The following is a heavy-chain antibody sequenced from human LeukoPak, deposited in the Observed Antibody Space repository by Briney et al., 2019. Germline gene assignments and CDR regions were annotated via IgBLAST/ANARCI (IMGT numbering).Heavy chain of an antibody. CDR1: GGSIRSGDYY. CDR3: VRGARITGGAFDI. J-gene: IGHJ3*02. V-gene: IGHV4-30-4*08. Sequence: SETLSLTCTVSGGSIRSGDYYWSWIRQPPGKGLEWIGYIYDSGSTYYNPSLNSRVTILADPSRNQVSLNMNSVTAADTAVYFCVRGARITGGAFDIWGQGKMVTVSS. D-gene: IGHD2-8*02. CDR2: IYDSGST.